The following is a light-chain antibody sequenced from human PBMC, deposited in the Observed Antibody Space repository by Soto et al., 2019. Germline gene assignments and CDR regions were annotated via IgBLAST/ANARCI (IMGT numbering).Light chain of an antibody. CDR3: SSFTSRFTFV. CDR2: GVT. V-gene: IGLV2-14*03. J-gene: IGLJ1*01. Sequence: QSALTQPTSVSGSPGQSITISCTGNHNDIGTYDYVSWYQQHPGRAPRLLIHGVTTRPSGISGRFSASKSGLTASLTISGLQAEDEADYYCSSFTSRFTFVFGTGTKVTVL. CDR1: HNDIGTYDY.